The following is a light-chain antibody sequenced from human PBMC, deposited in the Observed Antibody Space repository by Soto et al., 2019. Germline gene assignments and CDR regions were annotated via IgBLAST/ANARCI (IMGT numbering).Light chain of an antibody. CDR2: EVT. Sequence: QSALTQPPSASGSPGQSVAISCTGTSSDVGGYDYVSWYQQHPGKAPKLIIYEVTRRPSGVPDRFSASKSGNTASLTVSGHQAEDEADYYCSSYAGSNTVVFGGGTKLTVL. CDR3: SSYAGSNTVV. CDR1: SSDVGGYDY. V-gene: IGLV2-8*01. J-gene: IGLJ3*02.